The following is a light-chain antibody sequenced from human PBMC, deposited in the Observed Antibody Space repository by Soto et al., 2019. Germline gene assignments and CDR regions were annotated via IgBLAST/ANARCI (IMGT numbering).Light chain of an antibody. Sequence: EVVLTQSPATLSVSPGDRATLSCRASQSVSRNLAWYQQKPGQAPRLLIYGASTRATGVPARFSGSGSATEFTLSISSLQPDDSATYYCQQYNSYWTFGQGTKVEIK. J-gene: IGKJ1*01. CDR1: QSVSRN. V-gene: IGKV3-15*01. CDR2: GAS. CDR3: QQYNSYWT.